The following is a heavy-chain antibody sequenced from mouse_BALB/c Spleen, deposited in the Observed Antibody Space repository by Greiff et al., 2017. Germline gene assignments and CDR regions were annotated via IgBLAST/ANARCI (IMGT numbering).Heavy chain of an antibody. Sequence: EVMLVESGGGLVQPGGSRKLSCAASGFTFSSFGMHWVRQAPEKGLEWVAYISSGSSTIYYADTVKGRFTISRDNPKNTLFLQMTSLRSEDTAMYYCARSYDGYYVDYWGQGTTLTVSS. J-gene: IGHJ2*01. CDR2: ISSGSSTI. CDR1: GFTFSSFG. CDR3: ARSYDGYYVDY. D-gene: IGHD2-3*01. V-gene: IGHV5-17*02.